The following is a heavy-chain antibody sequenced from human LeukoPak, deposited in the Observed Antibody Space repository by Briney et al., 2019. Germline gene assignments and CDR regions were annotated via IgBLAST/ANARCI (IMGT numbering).Heavy chain of an antibody. D-gene: IGHD5-12*01. V-gene: IGHV3-15*01. CDR2: IKSKPDGGTT. Sequence: GGSLRLSCAASGFTFSNAWMSWVRQAPGKGLEWVGRIKSKPDGGTTDYAAPVRGRFAISGDDSENTLYLHMNSLKTEDTGVYYCTTILTRGNSYFDNWGQGALVTVSS. CDR1: GFTFSNAW. J-gene: IGHJ4*02. CDR3: TTILTRGNSYFDN.